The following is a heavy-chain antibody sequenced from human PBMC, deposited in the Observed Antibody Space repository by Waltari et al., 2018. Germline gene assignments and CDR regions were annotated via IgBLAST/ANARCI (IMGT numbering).Heavy chain of an antibody. V-gene: IGHV1-69*08. CDR2: SIPRFGTA. D-gene: IGHD1-7*01. Sequence: QVQLVQSGAEVKKPGSSVKVSCKASGGTFSSYAISWVRQAPGQGLEWMGRSIPRFGTANYAQKFQGRVTITADKSTSTAYMELSSLRSEDTAVYYCARDQDWNYRGYFDYWGQGTLVTVSS. CDR3: ARDQDWNYRGYFDY. J-gene: IGHJ4*02. CDR1: GGTFSSYA.